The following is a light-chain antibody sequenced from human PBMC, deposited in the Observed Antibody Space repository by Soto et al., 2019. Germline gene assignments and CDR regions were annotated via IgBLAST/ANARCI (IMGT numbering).Light chain of an antibody. CDR3: GSWDSSLSAYV. Sequence: QSVMTQPPSVSAAPGQRVTFSCSGSSSNIGGNSVSWYQQLPGTAPKLLIYDDDKRPSGIPDRFSGSKSGTSATLGITGFQTGDEADYYCGSWDSSLSAYVFGTGTKVTVL. CDR2: DDD. J-gene: IGLJ1*01. V-gene: IGLV1-51*01. CDR1: SSNIGGNS.